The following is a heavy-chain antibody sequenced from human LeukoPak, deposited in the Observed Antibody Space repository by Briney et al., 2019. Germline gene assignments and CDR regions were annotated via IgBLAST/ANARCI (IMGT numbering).Heavy chain of an antibody. J-gene: IGHJ6*03. CDR3: ARAYGSGSFSSYYYYYYMDV. CDR1: GYTFTSYY. Sequence: ASVKVSCKASGYTFTSYYMHWVRQAPGQGLEWMGWISAYNGNTNYAQKLQGRVTMTTDTSTSTAYMELRSLRSDDTAVYYCARAYGSGSFSSYYYYYYMDVWGKGTTVTISS. D-gene: IGHD3-10*01. V-gene: IGHV1-18*04. CDR2: ISAYNGNT.